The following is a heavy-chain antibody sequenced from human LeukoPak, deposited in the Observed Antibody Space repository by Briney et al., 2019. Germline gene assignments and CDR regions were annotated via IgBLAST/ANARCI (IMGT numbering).Heavy chain of an antibody. Sequence: GGSLRLSCAASGFTFSSYWMSWVRQAPVKGLEWVANIKQDGSEKYYVDSVKGRFTISRDNAKNSLYLQMNSLRAEDTAVYYCARDPQWELHASHFDYWGQGTLVTVSS. CDR2: IKQDGSEK. V-gene: IGHV3-7*01. CDR1: GFTFSSYW. J-gene: IGHJ4*02. D-gene: IGHD1-26*01. CDR3: ARDPQWELHASHFDY.